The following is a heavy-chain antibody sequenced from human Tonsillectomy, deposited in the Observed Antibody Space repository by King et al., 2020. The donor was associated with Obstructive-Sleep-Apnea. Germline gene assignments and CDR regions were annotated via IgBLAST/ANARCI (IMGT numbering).Heavy chain of an antibody. Sequence: VQLVESGGGVVQPGRSLRLSCAASGFIFISYNMHWGRQAPGKGMEWGALISYAGSNKYYADSVKGRFTISRDNSKNTLYLQMNSLRTDDTAVYYCARAQNPYPWGQGTLVTVSS. CDR1: GFIFISYN. V-gene: IGHV3-30*04. J-gene: IGHJ5*02. CDR3: ARAQNPYP. CDR2: ISYAGSNK.